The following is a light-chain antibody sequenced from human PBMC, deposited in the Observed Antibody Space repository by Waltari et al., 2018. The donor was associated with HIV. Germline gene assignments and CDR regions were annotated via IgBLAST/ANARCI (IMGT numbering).Light chain of an antibody. Sequence: DIVMTQSPDSLAVSLGERATINCKSSQSLLYSANNKNYLAWSHQRPGQPPKLLIYWASARESGVPDRFSGSGSGTDFTLTISSLQADDVAVYYCHQYFSAPWTFGQGTKVEIK. J-gene: IGKJ1*01. V-gene: IGKV4-1*01. CDR3: HQYFSAPWT. CDR1: QSLLYSANNKNY. CDR2: WAS.